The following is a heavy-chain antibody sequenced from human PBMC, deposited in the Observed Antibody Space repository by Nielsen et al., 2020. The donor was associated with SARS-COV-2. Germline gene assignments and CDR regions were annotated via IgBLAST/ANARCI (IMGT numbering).Heavy chain of an antibody. J-gene: IGHJ3*01. V-gene: IGHV3-23*01. Sequence: AGSLRLSCAASGFTFNIYAMAWVRRAPGRGLQWVKGVSSSGGSTYYTDSVKGRFSISRDNSKNTLFLLMHSLRVEDTAVYYCARDGVVRGDALDLWGQGTMVTVSS. D-gene: IGHD3-10*01. CDR2: VSSSGGST. CDR1: GFTFNIYA. CDR3: ARDGVVRGDALDL.